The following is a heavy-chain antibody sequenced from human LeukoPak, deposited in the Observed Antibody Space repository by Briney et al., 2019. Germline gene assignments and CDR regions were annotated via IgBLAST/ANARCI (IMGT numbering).Heavy chain of an antibody. CDR3: ANFGCTSTSCLDY. J-gene: IGHJ4*02. CDR1: GFIFTDYW. V-gene: IGHV3-23*01. Sequence: GGSMRLSCAASGFIFTDYWMHWVRQGPGKGLEWVSAISGSGGSTYYADSVKGRFTISRDNSKNTLYLQMNSLRAEDTAVYYCANFGCTSTSCLDYWGQGTLVTVSS. D-gene: IGHD2-2*01. CDR2: ISGSGGST.